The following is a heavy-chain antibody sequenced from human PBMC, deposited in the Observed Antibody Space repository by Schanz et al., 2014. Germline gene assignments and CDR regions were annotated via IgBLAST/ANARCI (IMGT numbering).Heavy chain of an antibody. Sequence: EVQLVESGGGLVQPGGSLRLSCAASGFTFSTYWMHWVRQAPGKGLVWVSHINSDGTTTAYADSVKGRFTISRDNAKNTLNLQMTTLKVEDTAVYFCAMGGDQLLHWGQGTLVTVSS. J-gene: IGHJ4*02. D-gene: IGHD2-15*01. CDR2: INSDGTTT. CDR1: GFTFSTYW. V-gene: IGHV3-74*01. CDR3: AMGGDQLLH.